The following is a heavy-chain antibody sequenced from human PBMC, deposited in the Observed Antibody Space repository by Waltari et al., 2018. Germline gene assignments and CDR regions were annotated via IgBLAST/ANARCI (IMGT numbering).Heavy chain of an antibody. CDR2: INPSGGST. J-gene: IGHJ6*02. Sequence: QVQLVQSGAEVQKPGASVKVSCKASGYTVTGYYMPWVRQAPGQGLEWMGIINPSGGSTSYAQKCQGRVTMTRDTSTSTVYMELSSLRSEDTAVYYCARGLNYCSSTSCPFGMDVWGQGTTVTVSS. CDR3: ARGLNYCSSTSCPFGMDV. CDR1: GYTVTGYY. D-gene: IGHD2-2*01. V-gene: IGHV1-46*01.